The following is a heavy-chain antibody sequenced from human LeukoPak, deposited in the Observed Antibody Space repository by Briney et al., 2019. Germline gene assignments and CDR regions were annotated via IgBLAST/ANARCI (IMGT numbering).Heavy chain of an antibody. CDR1: GFTFSSYA. J-gene: IGHJ4*02. Sequence: PGGSLRLSCAASGFTFSSYATSWVRQAPGKGLEWVSLISGSSGSTFYTDSVKGRFTVSRDNSKNTPYLQMNSLRADDTAVYFCAKKGGTLLRPYYFDYWGQGTLVTVSS. CDR3: AKKGGTLLRPYYFDY. V-gene: IGHV3-23*01. D-gene: IGHD2-15*01. CDR2: ISGSSGST.